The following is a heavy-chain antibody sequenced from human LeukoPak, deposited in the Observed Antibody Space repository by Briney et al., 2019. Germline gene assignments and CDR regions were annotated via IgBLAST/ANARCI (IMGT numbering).Heavy chain of an antibody. CDR2: IYYSGST. CDR1: GGSISSGGYY. V-gene: IGHV4-31*03. J-gene: IGHJ4*02. D-gene: IGHD2-21*02. Sequence: PSETLSLTCTVSGGSISSGGYYWSWIRQHPGKGLEWIGYIYYSGSTYYNPSLKSRVTISVDTSKNQFSLKLSSVTAADTAVYYCAKHLLTRHIVVVTAIGYWGQGTLVTVSS. CDR3: AKHLLTRHIVVVTAIGY.